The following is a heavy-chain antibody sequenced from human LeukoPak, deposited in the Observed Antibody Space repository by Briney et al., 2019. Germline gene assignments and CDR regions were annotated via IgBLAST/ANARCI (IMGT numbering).Heavy chain of an antibody. Sequence: PGGSLRLSCIASGFIFSNHGMNWVRQTPGKGLEWISYISSTSTDIYYLDSVKGRFTISRDNAKNSLYLQMNSLRAEDTAIYYCARRGPYFDYWGQGILVTVSS. CDR2: ISSTSTDI. CDR1: GFIFSNHG. J-gene: IGHJ4*02. V-gene: IGHV3-21*05. D-gene: IGHD3-10*01. CDR3: ARRGPYFDY.